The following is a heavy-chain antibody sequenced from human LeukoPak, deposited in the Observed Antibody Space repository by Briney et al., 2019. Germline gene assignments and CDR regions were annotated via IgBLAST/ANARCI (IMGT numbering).Heavy chain of an antibody. V-gene: IGHV4-59*01. CDR1: GGSISSYS. J-gene: IGHJ3*02. D-gene: IGHD2-21*01. CDR2: IYYSGST. CDR3: ARDKGPGGDGYNPHDAFDI. Sequence: SEPLSLTCTVSGGSISSYSWSWIRQPPGKALESIGYIYYSGSTTYNPSPKSRVTISVDTSKNEFSLKLSSVTAADTAVYYCARDKGPGGDGYNPHDAFDIWGQGTMVTVSS.